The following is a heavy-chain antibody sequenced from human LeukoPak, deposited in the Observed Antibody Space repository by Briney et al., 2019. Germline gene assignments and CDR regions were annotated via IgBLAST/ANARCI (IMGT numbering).Heavy chain of an antibody. J-gene: IGHJ4*02. CDR3: ARGAMYHGYNPKGV. V-gene: IGHV4-38-2*02. Sequence: PSETLSLTCTVSGYSIRSGYYWGWVRQPPGKGLEWIGSIFHSGSAYYNPSLKSRVTIPVDTSKNQFSLKLSSVTAADTAVYYCARGAMYHGYNPKGVWGQGTLVTVSS. D-gene: IGHD5-24*01. CDR2: IFHSGSA. CDR1: GYSIRSGYY.